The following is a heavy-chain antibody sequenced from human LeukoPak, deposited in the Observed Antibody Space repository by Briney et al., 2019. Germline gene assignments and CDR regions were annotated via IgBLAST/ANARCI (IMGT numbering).Heavy chain of an antibody. CDR3: ALRGAYCGGDCYYFDY. D-gene: IGHD2-21*02. CDR2: INHSGST. Sequence: SETLSLTCAVYGGSFSGYYWSWIRQPPGKGLEWIGEINHSGSTNYNPSLKSRVTISVDTSKNQFSLKLSSVTAADTAVYYCALRGAYCGGDCYYFDYWGQGTLVTVSS. CDR1: GGSFSGYY. J-gene: IGHJ4*02. V-gene: IGHV4-34*01.